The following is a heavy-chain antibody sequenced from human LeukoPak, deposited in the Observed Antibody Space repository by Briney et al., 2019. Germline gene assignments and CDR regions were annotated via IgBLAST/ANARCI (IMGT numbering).Heavy chain of an antibody. J-gene: IGHJ6*03. D-gene: IGHD1-26*01. CDR1: GFTFSHYG. Sequence: GGSLRLSCAASGFTFSHYGMHWVRQAPGKGLEWVAFIRYDGTNKYYADSVKGQFTVSRDNSKNTLYLQMNSLRPEDTAIYYCAKHPGDFTGIVNYYYMDVWGKGTTVTVSS. CDR2: IRYDGTNK. V-gene: IGHV3-30*02. CDR3: AKHPGDFTGIVNYYYMDV.